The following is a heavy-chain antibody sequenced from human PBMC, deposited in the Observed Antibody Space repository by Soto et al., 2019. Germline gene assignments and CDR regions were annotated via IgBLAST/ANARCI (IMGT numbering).Heavy chain of an antibody. Sequence: SETLSLTCTVSGGSISSGGYYWSWIRQHPGKGLEWIGYIYYSGSTYYNPSLKSRVTISVDTSKNQFSLKLSSVTAADTAVYYCTRVSMVRGVIIGYFDYWGQGTLVTVSS. CDR2: IYYSGST. CDR1: GGSISSGGYY. J-gene: IGHJ4*02. CDR3: TRVSMVRGVIIGYFDY. D-gene: IGHD3-10*01. V-gene: IGHV4-31*03.